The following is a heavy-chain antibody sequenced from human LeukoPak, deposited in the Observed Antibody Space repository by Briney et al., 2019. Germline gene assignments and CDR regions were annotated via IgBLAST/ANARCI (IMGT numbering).Heavy chain of an antibody. J-gene: IGHJ6*03. D-gene: IGHD1-1*01. CDR2: ISAYNGNT. Sequence: ASVKVSCKASGYTYTSYGISWVRQAPGQGLVWVGWISAYNGNTNYAQKLQGRVTMTTDTSTSTAYMELRSLRSDDTAVYYCARGNWNDYYYYYMDVWGKGTTVTVSS. CDR1: GYTYTSYG. V-gene: IGHV1-18*01. CDR3: ARGNWNDYYYYYMDV.